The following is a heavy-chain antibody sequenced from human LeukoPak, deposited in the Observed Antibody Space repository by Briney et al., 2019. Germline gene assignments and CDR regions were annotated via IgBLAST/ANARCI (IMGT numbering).Heavy chain of an antibody. V-gene: IGHV3-7*03. D-gene: IGHD3-16*02. CDR1: GFTFSGHW. CDR3: AKGYVWGSYRDAFDI. Sequence: GGSLRLSCAASGFTFSGHWMSWVRQAPGQGLEWVANIKQDGSEKYYVDSVKGRFTISRDNSKNTLYLQMNSLRAEDTAVYYCAKGYVWGSYRDAFDIWGQGTMVTVSS. CDR2: IKQDGSEK. J-gene: IGHJ3*02.